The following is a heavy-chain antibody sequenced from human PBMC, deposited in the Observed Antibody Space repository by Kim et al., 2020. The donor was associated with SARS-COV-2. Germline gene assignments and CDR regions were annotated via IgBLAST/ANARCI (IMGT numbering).Heavy chain of an antibody. CDR1: GGTFSSYA. D-gene: IGHD4-17*01. J-gene: IGHJ6*01. CDR3: AREGNDYGDYGPYYYYGMD. Sequence: SVKVSCKASGGTFSSYAISWVRQAPGQGLEWMGRIIPILGIANYAQKFQGRVTITADKSTSTAYMELSSLRSEDTAVYYCAREGNDYGDYGPYYYYGMD. CDR2: IIPILGIA. V-gene: IGHV1-69*04.